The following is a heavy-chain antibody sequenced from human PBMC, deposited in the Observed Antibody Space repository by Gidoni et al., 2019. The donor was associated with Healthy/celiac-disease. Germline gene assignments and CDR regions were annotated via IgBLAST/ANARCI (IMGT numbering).Heavy chain of an antibody. D-gene: IGHD2-21*02. CDR3: AREGAYCGGDCYSLPLDY. CDR1: GGTFSSYA. CDR2: IIPIFGTA. V-gene: IGHV1-69*01. J-gene: IGHJ4*02. Sequence: QVQLVQSGAEVKKTGSSVKVSCKASGGTFSSYALSWVRQAPGQGLEWMGGIIPIFGTANYAQKFQGRVTITADESTSTAYMELSSLRSEDTAVYYCAREGAYCGGDCYSLPLDYWGQGTLVTVSS.